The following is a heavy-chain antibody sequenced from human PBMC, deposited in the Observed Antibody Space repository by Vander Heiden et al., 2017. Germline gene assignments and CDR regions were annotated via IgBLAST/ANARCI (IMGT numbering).Heavy chain of an antibody. J-gene: IGHJ6*02. Sequence: EVQLVESGGGLVQPGRSLRLSCAASGFTFDDYAMHWVRQAPGKGLEWVSGISWNSGSIGYADSVKGRFTISRDNAKNSLYLQMNSLRAEDTALYYCAKGIAARSYYYYYGMDVWGQGTTVTVSS. D-gene: IGHD6-6*01. V-gene: IGHV3-9*01. CDR1: GFTFDDYA. CDR2: ISWNSGSI. CDR3: AKGIAARSYYYYYGMDV.